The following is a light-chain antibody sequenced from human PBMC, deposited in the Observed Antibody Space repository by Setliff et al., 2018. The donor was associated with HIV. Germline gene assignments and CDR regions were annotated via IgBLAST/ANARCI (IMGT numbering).Light chain of an antibody. Sequence: PGQRVTISCTGSSSNIGVGYDVHWYQHLPGTAPKLLISANSNRPSGVPDRFSGSKSGTSASLAITGLQAEDEAYYYCQSYDSSLSGFVFGTGTKGTVL. V-gene: IGLV1-40*01. J-gene: IGLJ1*01. CDR1: SSNIGVGYD. CDR2: ANS. CDR3: QSYDSSLSGFV.